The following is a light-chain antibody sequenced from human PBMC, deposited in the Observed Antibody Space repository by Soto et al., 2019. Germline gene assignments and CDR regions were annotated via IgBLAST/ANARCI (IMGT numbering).Light chain of an antibody. CDR1: SSNIGAGYD. Sequence: QSVLTQPPSVSGAPGQTVTISCTGSSSNIGAGYDVQWYQQLPGTAPKLLIFGNTNRPSGVPDRFSGSKSGTSASLAVAGLQAEDEADYYCQSYDSSHYVFGTGTKVTVL. CDR3: QSYDSSHYV. CDR2: GNT. J-gene: IGLJ1*01. V-gene: IGLV1-40*01.